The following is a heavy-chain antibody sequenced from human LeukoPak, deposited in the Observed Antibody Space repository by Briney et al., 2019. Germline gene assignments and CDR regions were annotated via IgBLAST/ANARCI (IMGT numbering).Heavy chain of an antibody. Sequence: GGSLRLSCAASGFTVSSNYMSWVRLAPGKGLEWVSVIYSGGSTYYADSVKGRFTISRDNSKNTLYLQMNSLRAEDTAVYYCARGVRDLVNYYFDYWGQGTLVTVSS. CDR1: GFTVSSNY. CDR3: ARGVRDLVNYYFDY. J-gene: IGHJ4*02. CDR2: IYSGGST. V-gene: IGHV3-66*02. D-gene: IGHD4-23*01.